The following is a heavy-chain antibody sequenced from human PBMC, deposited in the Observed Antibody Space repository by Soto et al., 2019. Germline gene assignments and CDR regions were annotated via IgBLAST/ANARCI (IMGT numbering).Heavy chain of an antibody. V-gene: IGHV3-30-3*01. CDR3: ARDIPPRDSYWYGYYYYYGMDV. J-gene: IGHJ6*02. CDR2: ISSDGSNK. CDR1: GFTFSRYA. D-gene: IGHD2-8*02. Sequence: QVQLVESGGVVVQPGRSLRLSCAASGFTFSRYAMHWVRQAPGKGLEWVAVISSDGSNKYYADSGKGRFTISRDNSKNTLYLQMNRLRAEDTGVYYCARDIPPRDSYWYGYYYYYGMDVWGQGTTVTVSS.